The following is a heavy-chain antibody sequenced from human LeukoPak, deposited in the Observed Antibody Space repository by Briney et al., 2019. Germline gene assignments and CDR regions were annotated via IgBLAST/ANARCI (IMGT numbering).Heavy chain of an antibody. D-gene: IGHD6-19*01. V-gene: IGHV4-59*11. CDR3: ARINSGWYFDY. CDR2: IYYSGNT. Sequence: PSETLSLTCIVSGGSISSHYWTWTRQPPGKGLEYIGYIYYSGNTNYNPSLKSRVTISVDRSKNQFSLKLTSVTAEDTAVYYCARINSGWYFDYWGQGTLVTVSS. CDR1: GGSISSHY. J-gene: IGHJ4*02.